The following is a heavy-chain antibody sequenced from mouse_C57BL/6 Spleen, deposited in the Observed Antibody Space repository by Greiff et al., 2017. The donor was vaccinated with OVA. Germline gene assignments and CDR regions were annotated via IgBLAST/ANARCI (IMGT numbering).Heavy chain of an antibody. Sequence: QVQLKQPGAELVMPGASVKLSCTASGYTFTSYWMHWVKQRPGQGLEWIGEIDPSDSYTNYNQKFKGKSTLTVDKSSSTAYMQLSSLTSEDSAVYYCARGYDAWFAYWGQGTLVTVST. CDR1: GYTFTSYW. V-gene: IGHV1-69*01. J-gene: IGHJ3*01. CDR2: IDPSDSYT. D-gene: IGHD2-2*01. CDR3: ARGYDAWFAY.